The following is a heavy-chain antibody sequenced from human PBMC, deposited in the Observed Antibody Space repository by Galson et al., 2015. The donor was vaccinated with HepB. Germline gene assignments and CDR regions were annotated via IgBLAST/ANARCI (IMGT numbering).Heavy chain of an antibody. CDR3: ARDGGNCSSTSCGPVADY. CDR1: EFTFSRYS. D-gene: IGHD2-2*01. Sequence: SLRLSCAASEFTFSRYSMNWVRQAPGKGLEWVSSICSTSSNIYYADSVKGRFTISRDNAKNSLYLQMNSLRAEDTAVYYCARDGGNCSSTSCGPVADYWGQGTLVTVSS. V-gene: IGHV3-21*01. J-gene: IGHJ4*02. CDR2: ICSTSSNI.